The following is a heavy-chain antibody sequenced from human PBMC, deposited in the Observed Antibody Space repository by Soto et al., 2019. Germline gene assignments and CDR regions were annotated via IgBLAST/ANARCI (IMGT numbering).Heavy chain of an antibody. J-gene: IGHJ5*02. CDR3: ATDPVPQLLPSWWFDP. V-gene: IGHV3-23*01. CDR1: GFAFGAYA. D-gene: IGHD2-2*01. CDR2: ISGAGGNT. Sequence: EVQLLESGGGLVQPGGSLRLSCAASGFAFGAYAMTWVRQAPGKGLEWVSVISGAGGNTYYADSVKGRFTVSRDNSKKMLDLEMNSLRVEDTAIYYCATDPVPQLLPSWWFDPWGQGTRVTVSS.